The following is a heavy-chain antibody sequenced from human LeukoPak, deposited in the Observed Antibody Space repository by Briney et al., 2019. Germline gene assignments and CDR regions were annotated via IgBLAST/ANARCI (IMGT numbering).Heavy chain of an antibody. CDR2: INTIFGTA. D-gene: IGHD4-23*01. Sequence: SVKVSCKASGGTFSSSAISWVRQAPGQGLEWMGGINTIFGTAKYAQKFQGRVTITADESTSTAYMELSSLRSEDTAVYYCARTTTVVTPWADSDHWDQGTLVTVSS. CDR1: GGTFSSSA. V-gene: IGHV1-69*13. J-gene: IGHJ4*02. CDR3: ARTTTVVTPWADSDH.